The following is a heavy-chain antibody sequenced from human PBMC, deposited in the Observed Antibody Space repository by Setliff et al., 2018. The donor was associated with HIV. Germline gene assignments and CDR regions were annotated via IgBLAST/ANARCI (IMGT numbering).Heavy chain of an antibody. CDR2: ISSSGSRT. D-gene: IGHD3-16*02. CDR3: ALNRVDH. Sequence: GGSLRLSCATSGFSFSDYHMTWMRQAPGKGLEWVSYISSSGSRTYYADSVRGRFTISRDNAKNSLHLQLNSLRADDTGIYYCALNRVDHWGQGTLVTISS. V-gene: IGHV3-11*04. CDR1: GFSFSDYH. J-gene: IGHJ4*02.